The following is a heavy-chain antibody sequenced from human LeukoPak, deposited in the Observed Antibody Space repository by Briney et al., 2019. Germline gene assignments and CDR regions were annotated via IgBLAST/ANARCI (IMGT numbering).Heavy chain of an antibody. CDR1: GGSFSGYY. J-gene: IGHJ6*03. Sequence: SETLSLTCAVYGGSFSGYYWSWIRQPPGKGLEWIGEINHSGSTNYNPSLKSRVTISVDTSKNQFSLKLSSVTAADTAVYYCATGRPLRYSYYYYYMDVWGKGTTVTISS. CDR2: INHSGST. V-gene: IGHV4-34*01. CDR3: ATGRPLRYSYYYYYMDV. D-gene: IGHD3-9*01.